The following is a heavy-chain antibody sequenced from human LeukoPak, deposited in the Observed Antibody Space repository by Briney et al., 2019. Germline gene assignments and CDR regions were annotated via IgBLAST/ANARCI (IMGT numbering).Heavy chain of an antibody. J-gene: IGHJ3*01. D-gene: IGHD4-17*01. V-gene: IGHV3-15*01. CDR3: TTDGAYDF. Sequence: GGSLRLSCAASGVTLSSYSMTWARQAPGKGPDWIGRIKSKTDGGTTDYAAPVKGRFTISRDDSKNTLYLQMNSLKTEDTAVYYCTTDGAYDFWGQGTMVTVSS. CDR1: GVTLSSYS. CDR2: IKSKTDGGTT.